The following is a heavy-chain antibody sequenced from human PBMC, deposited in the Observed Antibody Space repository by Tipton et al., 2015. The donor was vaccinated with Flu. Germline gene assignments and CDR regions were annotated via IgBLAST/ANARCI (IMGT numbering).Heavy chain of an antibody. Sequence: TLSLTCTVSGGSISSNTYYWGWIRQPPGKGLEWIGHVYFTGTTSYNPSLNNRVTMSMDTSRTHFSLRLTSVTAADTAVYFCARDDSRFPRLLVYWGQGALVAVSS. CDR3: ARDDSRFPRLLVY. V-gene: IGHV4-61*03. J-gene: IGHJ4*02. CDR2: VYFTGTT. D-gene: IGHD2-21*01. CDR1: GGSISSNTYY.